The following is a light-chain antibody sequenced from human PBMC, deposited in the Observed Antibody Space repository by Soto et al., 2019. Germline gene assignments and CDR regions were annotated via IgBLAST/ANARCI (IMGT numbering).Light chain of an antibody. Sequence: EIVLTQSPATLSLSPGERATLSCRASQSVSSHLAWYQQKPGQAPRLLIYGASSRATGIPDRFSGSESGTDFTLTISRLEPEDFAVYYCQQYGNSPFSFGPGTKVDIK. CDR3: QQYGNSPFS. CDR2: GAS. V-gene: IGKV3-20*01. CDR1: QSVSSH. J-gene: IGKJ3*01.